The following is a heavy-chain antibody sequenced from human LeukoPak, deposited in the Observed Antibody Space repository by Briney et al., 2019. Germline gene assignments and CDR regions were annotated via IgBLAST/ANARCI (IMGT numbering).Heavy chain of an antibody. Sequence: SVKVSCKASGGTFSSYAISWVRQAPGQGLEWMGGIIPIFGTANYAQKFQGRVTITADESTSTAYMELSSLRSEDTAVYYCARVITDYYDSSGYYYYYYYGMDVWGQGTTVTVSS. CDR1: GGTFSSYA. CDR2: IIPIFGTA. CDR3: ARVITDYYDSSGYYYYYYYGMDV. V-gene: IGHV1-69*13. D-gene: IGHD3-22*01. J-gene: IGHJ6*02.